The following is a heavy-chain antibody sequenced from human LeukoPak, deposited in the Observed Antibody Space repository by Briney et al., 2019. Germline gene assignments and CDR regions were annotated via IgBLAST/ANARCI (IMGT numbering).Heavy chain of an antibody. Sequence: SGPTLVNPTQTLTLTCTFSGFSLSTSGVGVGWIRQPPGKALEWLALIYWDDDKRYSPSLKSRLTITKDTSKNQVVLTMTNMDPVDTATYYCAHSRDYDFWSGYYVTPFDYWGQGTLVTVSS. D-gene: IGHD3-3*01. CDR1: GFSLSTSGVG. CDR2: IYWDDDK. CDR3: AHSRDYDFWSGYYVTPFDY. J-gene: IGHJ4*02. V-gene: IGHV2-5*02.